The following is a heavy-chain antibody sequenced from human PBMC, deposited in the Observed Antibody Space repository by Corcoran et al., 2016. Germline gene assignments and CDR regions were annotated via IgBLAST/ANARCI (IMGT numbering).Heavy chain of an antibody. Sequence: QVQLVQSGAEVKKPGASVKVSCKASGYTFTGYYMHWVRQAPGQGLEWMGWINPNSGGTNYAQKFQGRVTMTRDTSISTAYMELSRLRSDDTAVYYCARAAFQLGCTFGDWFDPWGQGTLVTVSS. CDR3: ARAAFQLGCTFGDWFDP. CDR2: INPNSGGT. CDR1: GYTFTGYY. V-gene: IGHV1-2*02. D-gene: IGHD3-16*01. J-gene: IGHJ5*02.